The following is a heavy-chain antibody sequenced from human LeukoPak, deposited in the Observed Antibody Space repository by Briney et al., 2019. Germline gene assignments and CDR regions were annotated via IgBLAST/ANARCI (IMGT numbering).Heavy chain of an antibody. Sequence: SETLSLTCTVSGGSISSYYWSWIRQPPGKGLEWIGYIYYSGSTNYNPSLKSRVTISVDTSKNQFSLKLSSVTAADTAVYYCARVRCSSTSCYYLDYWGQGTLVTVSS. CDR2: IYYSGST. V-gene: IGHV4-59*01. CDR3: ARVRCSSTSCYYLDY. CDR1: GGSISSYY. D-gene: IGHD2-2*01. J-gene: IGHJ4*02.